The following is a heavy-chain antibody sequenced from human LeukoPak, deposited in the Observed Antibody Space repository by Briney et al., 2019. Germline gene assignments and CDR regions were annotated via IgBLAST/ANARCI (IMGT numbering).Heavy chain of an antibody. Sequence: PSGTLSLTCAVSGGSISSSNWWSWVRPPPGKGLEWTGEIYHSGSTNYNPSLKSRVTISVDKSKNQFSLKLSSVTAADTAVYYCARDPEEGAERGFAYWGQGTLVTVSS. V-gene: IGHV4-4*02. CDR1: GGSISSSNW. D-gene: IGHD1-26*01. J-gene: IGHJ4*02. CDR2: IYHSGST. CDR3: ARDPEEGAERGFAY.